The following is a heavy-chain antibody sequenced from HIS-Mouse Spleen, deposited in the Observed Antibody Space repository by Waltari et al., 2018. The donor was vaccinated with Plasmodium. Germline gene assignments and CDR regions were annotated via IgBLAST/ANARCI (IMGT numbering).Heavy chain of an antibody. Sequence: EVQLLESGEGLVQPGGSLRLSCAASGFTFSSYAMSWVRQAPGKGLEWVSAISGIGGSTYYADSVKGRFTISRDNSKNTLYLQMNSLRAEDTAVYYCAKGPPITGYYFDYWGQGTLVTVSS. J-gene: IGHJ4*02. CDR3: AKGPPITGYYFDY. CDR2: ISGIGGST. CDR1: GFTFSSYA. D-gene: IGHD1-20*01. V-gene: IGHV3-23*01.